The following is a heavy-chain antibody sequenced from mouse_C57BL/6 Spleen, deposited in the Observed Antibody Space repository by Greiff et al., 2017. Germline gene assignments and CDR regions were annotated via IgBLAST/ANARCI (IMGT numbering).Heavy chain of an antibody. CDR3: ASFIYYDYGLGFAY. J-gene: IGHJ3*01. D-gene: IGHD2-4*01. V-gene: IGHV14-3*01. CDR2: IDPANGNT. CDR1: GFNIKNTY. Sequence: EVQLQQSVAELVRPGASVKLSSTASGFNIKNTYMHWVKQRPEQGLEWIGRIDPANGNTKYAPKFQDKATITADTSSNTAYLQLSSLTSEDTAIYYCASFIYYDYGLGFAYWGQGTLVTVSA.